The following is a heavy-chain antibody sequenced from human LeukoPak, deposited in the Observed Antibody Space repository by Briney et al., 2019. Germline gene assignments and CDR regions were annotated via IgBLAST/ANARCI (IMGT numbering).Heavy chain of an antibody. CDR3: VRHGASGYYYYWFDP. CDR1: GASISSYY. J-gene: IGHJ5*02. V-gene: IGHV4-4*07. CDR2: IYVSGST. Sequence: PSETLSLTCTVSGASISSYYWSWVRQPAGKGLEWIGRIYVSGSTNYKPSLKSRVTMSVDTSKNQFSLKLSSVTAADTAVYFCVRHGASGYYYYWFDPWGQGTLVTVSS. D-gene: IGHD1-26*01.